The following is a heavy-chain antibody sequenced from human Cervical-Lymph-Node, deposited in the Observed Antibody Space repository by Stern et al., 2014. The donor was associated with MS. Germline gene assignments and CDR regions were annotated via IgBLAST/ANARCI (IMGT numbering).Heavy chain of an antibody. CDR3: ARDGILQTVDAFDL. J-gene: IGHJ3*01. CDR2: IIPIVDSP. V-gene: IGHV1-69*06. D-gene: IGHD2-21*01. Sequence: VQLEESGAEVKSPGSSVKISCKASGGSLSSNPVSWVRQAPGQGLEWMGGIIPIVDSPNYSQKFAGRLTIIADKSTSTTYMQLSSLRSEDTAIYYCARDGILQTVDAFDLWGQGTMVTVSS. CDR1: GGSLSSNP.